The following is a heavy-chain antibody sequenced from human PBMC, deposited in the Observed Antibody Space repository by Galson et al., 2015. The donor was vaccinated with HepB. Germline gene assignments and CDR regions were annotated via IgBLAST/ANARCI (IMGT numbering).Heavy chain of an antibody. CDR2: IYYRGGT. CDR3: TRDGRNFGECPFDL. J-gene: IGHJ2*01. Sequence: SETLSLTCTVSGGSVSGYYWSWIRQTPGKGLEWIGYIYYRGGTSYNPSLKSRVTISVDTSKNQFSLKLSSVTAADTAVYYCTRDGRNFGECPFDLLGRGTLVTVSS. D-gene: IGHD3-10*01. V-gene: IGHV4-59*02. CDR1: GGSVSGYY.